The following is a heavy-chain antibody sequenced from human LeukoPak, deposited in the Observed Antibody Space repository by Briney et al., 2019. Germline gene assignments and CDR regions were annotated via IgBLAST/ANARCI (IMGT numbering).Heavy chain of an antibody. D-gene: IGHD3-10*01. CDR1: GYIFSSND. J-gene: IGHJ4*02. CDR3: ARGPFGSGSFLDY. V-gene: IGHV1-8*01. Sequence: GASVKVSCEASGYIFSSNDINWVREAAGQGREGRGWMNANRGDTVYTQKFQGRVAMTRNTSITTAYMGLSSLRSEDTALYYCARGPFGSGSFLDYWGQGTLVTVSS. CDR2: MNANRGDT.